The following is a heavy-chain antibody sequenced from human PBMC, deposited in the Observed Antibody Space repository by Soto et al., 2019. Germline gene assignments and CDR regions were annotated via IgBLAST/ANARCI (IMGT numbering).Heavy chain of an antibody. CDR3: ARDGTVTTGYYYGMDV. J-gene: IGHJ6*02. V-gene: IGHV3-48*02. Sequence: GGSLRLSCAASGFTFSSYSMNWVRQAPGKGLEWVSYISSSSSTIYYADSVKGRFTISRDNAKNSLYLQMNSLRDEDTAVYYCARDGTVTTGYYYGMDVWGQGTTVTVSS. D-gene: IGHD4-17*01. CDR2: ISSSSSTI. CDR1: GFTFSSYS.